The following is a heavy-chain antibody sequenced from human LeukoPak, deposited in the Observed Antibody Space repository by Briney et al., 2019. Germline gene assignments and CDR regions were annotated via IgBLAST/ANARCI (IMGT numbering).Heavy chain of an antibody. V-gene: IGHV3-7*05. CDR1: GFTFSSNW. CDR3: ARDSPAGRTYFDY. D-gene: IGHD1-1*01. CDR2: IKQDGSEK. J-gene: IGHJ4*02. Sequence: GGSLRLSCAASGFTFSSNWMSWVRQAPGKGLEWVANIKQDGSEKYYVDSVKGRFTISRDNAKNSLYLQMNSLRAEDTAVYYCARDSPAGRTYFDYWGQGTLVTVSS.